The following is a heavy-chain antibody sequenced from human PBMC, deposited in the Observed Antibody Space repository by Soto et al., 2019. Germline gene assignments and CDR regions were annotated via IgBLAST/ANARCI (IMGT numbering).Heavy chain of an antibody. J-gene: IGHJ3*02. CDR3: AREASGYCSGGSCYNAFDI. Sequence: QVQLVESGGGVVQPGRSLRLSCAASGFTFSSYGMHWVRQAPGKGLEWVAVIWYDGSNKYYADSVKGRFTISRDNSKNTLYLQMNSLRAEDTAVYYCAREASGYCSGGSCYNAFDIWGQGTMVTVSS. CDR1: GFTFSSYG. CDR2: IWYDGSNK. V-gene: IGHV3-33*01. D-gene: IGHD2-15*01.